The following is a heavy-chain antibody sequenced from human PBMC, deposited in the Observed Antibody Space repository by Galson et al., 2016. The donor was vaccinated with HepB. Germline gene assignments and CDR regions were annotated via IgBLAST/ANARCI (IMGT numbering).Heavy chain of an antibody. CDR2: IRSKADGGTT. D-gene: IGHD2-15*01. V-gene: IGHV3-49*03. Sequence: SLRLSCAASGFTFGDYDMNWFRQAPGKGLEWVGFIRSKADGGTTEYAASVKGRFTISRDDSRSTAYLQMNSLKTEDTGVYFCNRDPVVVAACFGPDYWGQGTLVTVSS. CDR1: GFTFGDYD. CDR3: NRDPVVVAACFGPDY. J-gene: IGHJ4*02.